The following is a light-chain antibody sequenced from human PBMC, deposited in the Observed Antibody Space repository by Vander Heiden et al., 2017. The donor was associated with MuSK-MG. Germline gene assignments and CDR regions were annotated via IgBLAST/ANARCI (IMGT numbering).Light chain of an antibody. J-gene: IGKJ1*01. V-gene: IGKV3-15*01. CDR2: GAS. CDR1: QSVSSN. CDR3: QQYNNWPRT. Sequence: EIVMTQSPATLSVSPGERATLSCRASQSVSSNLAWYQQKPGQAPRLLIYGASTRATGIPDRFSGSGSGTEFTLTISSLQSEDFAVYYCQQYNNWPRTFAQGTKVEIK.